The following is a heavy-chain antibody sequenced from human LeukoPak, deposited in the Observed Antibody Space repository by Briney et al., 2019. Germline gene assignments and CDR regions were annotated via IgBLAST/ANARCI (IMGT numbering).Heavy chain of an antibody. CDR1: GFTFSSYA. CDR3: ARSEQWLAWNY. CDR2: ISGSGGST. D-gene: IGHD6-19*01. V-gene: IGHV3-23*01. J-gene: IGHJ1*01. Sequence: PGGSLRLSCAASGFTFSSYAMSWVRQAPGKGLEWVSAISGSGGSTYYADSVKGRFTISRDNSKNTLYLQMNSLRADDTVIYYCARSEQWLAWNYWGQGTLVTVSS.